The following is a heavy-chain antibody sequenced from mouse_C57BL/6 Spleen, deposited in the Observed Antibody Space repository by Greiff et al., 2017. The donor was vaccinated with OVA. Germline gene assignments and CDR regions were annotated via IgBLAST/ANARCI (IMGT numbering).Heavy chain of an antibody. Sequence: EVKLMESGGGLVKPGGSLKLSCAASGFTFSSYAMSWVRQTPEKRLEWVATISDGGSYTYYPDNVKGRFTISRDNAKNNLYLQMSHLKSEDTAMYYCARVHDYGDAMDYWGQGTSVTVSS. CDR2: ISDGGSYT. CDR1: GFTFSSYA. CDR3: ARVHDYGDAMDY. J-gene: IGHJ4*01. V-gene: IGHV5-4*03. D-gene: IGHD2-4*01.